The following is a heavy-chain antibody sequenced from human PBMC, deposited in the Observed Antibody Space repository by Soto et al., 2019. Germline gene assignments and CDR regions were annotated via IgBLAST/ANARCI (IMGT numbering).Heavy chain of an antibody. CDR1: GGSVSSGSYY. Sequence: SETLSLTCTVSGGSVSSGSYYWSRIRQPPGKGLEWIGYIYYSGITNYNPSLKSRVTISVDTSKNQFSLKLSSVTAADTAVYYCARDVNYDFWTGYGGYYYYYGMDVWGQGTTVTVSS. D-gene: IGHD3-3*01. V-gene: IGHV4-61*01. CDR2: IYYSGIT. CDR3: ARDVNYDFWTGYGGYYYYYGMDV. J-gene: IGHJ6*02.